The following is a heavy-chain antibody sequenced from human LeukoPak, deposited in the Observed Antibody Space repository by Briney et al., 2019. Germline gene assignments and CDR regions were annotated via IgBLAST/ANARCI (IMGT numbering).Heavy chain of an antibody. CDR2: IWYDGSNK. CDR3: ARGPGHLSH. CDR1: GFTFSSYG. Sequence: GRSLRLSCAASGFTFSSYGMHWVRQAPGKGLEWVAVIWYDGSNKYYADSVKGRFTISRDNSKNTLYLQMNSLRAEDTAVYYCARGPGHLSHWGQGTLVTVSS. J-gene: IGHJ4*02. V-gene: IGHV3-33*08.